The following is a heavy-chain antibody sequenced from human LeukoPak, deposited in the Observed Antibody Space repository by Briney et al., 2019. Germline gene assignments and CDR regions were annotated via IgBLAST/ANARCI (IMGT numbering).Heavy chain of an antibody. J-gene: IGHJ4*02. CDR3: AREVGSSWYSAYYFDY. V-gene: IGHV1-18*01. D-gene: IGHD6-13*01. Sequence: GASVKVSCKVSGSTFTNHGISWVREAPGQGLEWMGWISTYNGHTNYAQKFQGRVTMTRNTSISTAYMELSSLRSEDTAVYYCAREVGSSWYSAYYFDYWGQGTLVTVSS. CDR2: ISTYNGHT. CDR1: GSTFTNHG.